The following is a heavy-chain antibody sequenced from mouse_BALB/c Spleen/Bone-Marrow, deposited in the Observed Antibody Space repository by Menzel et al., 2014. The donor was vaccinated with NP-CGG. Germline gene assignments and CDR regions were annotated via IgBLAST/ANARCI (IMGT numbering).Heavy chain of an antibody. V-gene: IGHV7-3*02. J-gene: IGHJ2*01. CDR3: ARDQDRVLFDY. CDR2: IRNKANGYTT. Sequence: EVKLMESGGGLVQPGGSLRLSCATSGFTFTDYYMNWVRQPPGKALEWLGFIRNKANGYTTEYSASVKGRFTVSRDNSQNILYLQMNTLRAEDSATYYCARDQDRVLFDYWGQGTTLTVSS. CDR1: GFTFTDYY.